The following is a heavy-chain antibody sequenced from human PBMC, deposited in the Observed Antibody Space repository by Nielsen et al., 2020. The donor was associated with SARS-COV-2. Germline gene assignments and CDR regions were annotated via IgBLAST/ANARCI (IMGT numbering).Heavy chain of an antibody. CDR3: ARGKRYFDWLRDTENTLYYYYGMDV. J-gene: IGHJ6*02. D-gene: IGHD3-9*01. CDR2: IFHSGST. Sequence: WIRQPPGKGLEWIGEIFHSGSTNYNPSLKSRVTISVDKSKNHFSLKLSSVTAADTAVYYCARGKRYFDWLRDTENTLYYYYGMDVWGQGTTVTVSS. V-gene: IGHV4-4*02.